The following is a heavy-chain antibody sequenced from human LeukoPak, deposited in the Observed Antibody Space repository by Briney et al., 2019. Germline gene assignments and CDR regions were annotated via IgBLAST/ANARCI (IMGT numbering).Heavy chain of an antibody. Sequence: ASVKVSCKASGYTFTGHYVHWWRQAPRQGLEWMAWINPHSSVTNFAQKFQGRVTLTRDTSNSTAYMELSRLTSNDTAIYYGASVDSGTAYPRYDYWGQGTLVTVSS. CDR2: INPHSSVT. V-gene: IGHV1-2*02. J-gene: IGHJ4*02. CDR1: GYTFTGHY. D-gene: IGHD3/OR15-3a*01. CDR3: ASVDSGTAYPRYDY.